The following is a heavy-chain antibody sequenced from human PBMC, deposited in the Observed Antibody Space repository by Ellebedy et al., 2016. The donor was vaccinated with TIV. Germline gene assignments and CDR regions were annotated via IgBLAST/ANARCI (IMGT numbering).Heavy chain of an antibody. J-gene: IGHJ4*02. Sequence: AASVKVSCKASGYTFTSYGISWVRQAPGQGLEWMGWISAYNGNTNYAQKLQGRVTITADESTSTAYMELSSLRSEDTAVYYCASDLPTTGFDYWGQGTLVTVSS. D-gene: IGHD7-27*01. CDR3: ASDLPTTGFDY. V-gene: IGHV1-18*01. CDR2: ISAYNGNT. CDR1: GYTFTSYG.